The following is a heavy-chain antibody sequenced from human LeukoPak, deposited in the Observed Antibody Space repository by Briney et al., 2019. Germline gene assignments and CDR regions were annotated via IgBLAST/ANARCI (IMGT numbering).Heavy chain of an antibody. CDR2: ISSSSSYI. D-gene: IGHD3-10*01. Sequence: PGGSLRLSCAASGFTFSSYSMNWVRQAPGKGLEWVSSISSSSSYIYYADSVKGRFTISRDHAKNSLYLQMNSLRAEDTAVYYCARDPVHYYGSGSYLDYWGQGTLVTVSS. J-gene: IGHJ4*02. CDR1: GFTFSSYS. V-gene: IGHV3-21*01. CDR3: ARDPVHYYGSGSYLDY.